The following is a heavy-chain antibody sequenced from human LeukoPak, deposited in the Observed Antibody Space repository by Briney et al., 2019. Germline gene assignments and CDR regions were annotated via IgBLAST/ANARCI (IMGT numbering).Heavy chain of an antibody. CDR1: GGSISSSSYY. Sequence: SETLSLTCTVSGGSISSSSYYWGWIRQPPGKGLEWIGSIYYSRSTYYNPSLKSRVTISVDTSKNQLSLNLKSVTAADTAVYYCARDRDVDDFDSWGHGTLVTVSS. V-gene: IGHV4-39*07. CDR2: IYYSRST. D-gene: IGHD2-15*01. CDR3: ARDRDVDDFDS. J-gene: IGHJ4*01.